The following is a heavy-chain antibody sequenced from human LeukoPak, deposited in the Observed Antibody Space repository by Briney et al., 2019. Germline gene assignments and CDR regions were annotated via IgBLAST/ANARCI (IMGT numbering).Heavy chain of an antibody. Sequence: GGSLRLSCAASGLTFSSFTMNWVRQAPGKGLEWVSSISGSGSYIYYADSVKGRFTISRDNAKNSLCLQMNSLRAEDTAVYYCAKGCSSTSCYGDWGQGTLVTVPS. J-gene: IGHJ4*02. V-gene: IGHV3-21*01. CDR2: ISGSGSYI. D-gene: IGHD2-2*01. CDR1: GLTFSSFT. CDR3: AKGCSSTSCYGD.